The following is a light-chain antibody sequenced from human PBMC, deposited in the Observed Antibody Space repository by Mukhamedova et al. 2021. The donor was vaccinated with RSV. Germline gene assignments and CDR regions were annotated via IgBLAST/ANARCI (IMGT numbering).Light chain of an antibody. J-gene: IGKJ1*01. CDR2: GAS. Sequence: WYQRRVHGKAPKLLINGASSLVSGVPSRFSGSGSETDFTLTISSLQLEDFATYYCQQSFNSLRWTFGQGTRV. CDR3: QQSFNSLRWT. V-gene: IGKV1-39*01.